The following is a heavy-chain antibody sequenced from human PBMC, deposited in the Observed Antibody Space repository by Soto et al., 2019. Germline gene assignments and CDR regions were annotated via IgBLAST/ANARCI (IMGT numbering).Heavy chain of an antibody. CDR2: INHSGST. CDR3: ARGRITIFWPTRPQYMDV. D-gene: IGHD3-9*01. J-gene: IGHJ6*03. CDR1: GGSFSGYY. Sequence: SETLSLTCAVYGGSFSGYYWSWIRQPPGKGLEWIGEINHSGSTNYNPSLKSRVTISVDTSKNQFSLKLSSVTAADTAVYYCARGRITIFWPTRPQYMDVWGKGTTVTVSS. V-gene: IGHV4-34*01.